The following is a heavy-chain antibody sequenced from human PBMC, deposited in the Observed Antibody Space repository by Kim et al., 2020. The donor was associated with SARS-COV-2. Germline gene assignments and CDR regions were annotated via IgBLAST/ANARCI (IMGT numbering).Heavy chain of an antibody. CDR3: ARDGGDGSSSKGGNYYYYGMDV. Sequence: SETLSLTCTVSGGSISSYYWSWIRQPAGKGLEWIGRIYTSGSTNYNPSLKSRVTMSVDTSKNQFSLKLSSVTAADTAVYYCARDGGDGSSSKGGNYYYYGMDVWGQGTTVTVSS. CDR2: IYTSGST. CDR1: GGSISSYY. V-gene: IGHV4-4*07. D-gene: IGHD6-6*01. J-gene: IGHJ6*02.